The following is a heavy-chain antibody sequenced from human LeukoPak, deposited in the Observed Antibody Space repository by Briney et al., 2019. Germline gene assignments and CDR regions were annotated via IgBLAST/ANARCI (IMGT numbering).Heavy chain of an antibody. CDR2: ISGTGGST. CDR3: AKARGVQFDSYGNFDC. Sequence: GGSLRLSCAASGFTFSSYAMSWVRQAPGKGLEWVSAISGTGGSTYYADSVKGRFTISRDNSKNTLHLQMNSLRAEDTAVYYCAKARGVQFDSYGNFDCWGQGTLVTVSS. V-gene: IGHV3-23*01. J-gene: IGHJ4*02. D-gene: IGHD5-18*01. CDR1: GFTFSSYA.